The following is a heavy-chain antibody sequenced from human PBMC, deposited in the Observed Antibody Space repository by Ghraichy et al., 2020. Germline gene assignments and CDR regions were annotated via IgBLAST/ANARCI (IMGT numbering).Heavy chain of an antibody. CDR1: GFTFSNSW. V-gene: IGHV3-7*01. Sequence: GSLRLSCAASGFTFSNSWMHWVRQAPGKGLEWVANIKPDGSDKYYVDSVKGRFTISRDNAKNSLSLQMNSLRAEDTAVYFGGRGSGYWGQGTLVTVSS. CDR2: IKPDGSDK. J-gene: IGHJ4*02. CDR3: GRGSGY.